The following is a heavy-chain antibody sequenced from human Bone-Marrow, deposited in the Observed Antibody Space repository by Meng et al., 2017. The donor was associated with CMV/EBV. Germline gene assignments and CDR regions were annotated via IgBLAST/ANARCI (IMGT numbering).Heavy chain of an antibody. D-gene: IGHD6-13*01. J-gene: IGHJ4*02. CDR2: INPNSGGT. V-gene: IGHV1-2*02. CDR3: AVDSSSWYEYYFDY. Sequence: ASVKVSCKASGYTFTGYYMHWVRQAPGQGLEWMGWINPNSGGTNYAQKFQGRVTMTRDTSISTAYMELSRLRSDDTAVYYCAVDSSSWYEYYFDYWGQGTLVTVSS. CDR1: GYTFTGYY.